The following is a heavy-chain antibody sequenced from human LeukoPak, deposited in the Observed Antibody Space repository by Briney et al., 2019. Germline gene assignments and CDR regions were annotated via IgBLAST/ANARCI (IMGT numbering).Heavy chain of an antibody. CDR3: ARRIGGATTSRFDY. CDR2: IYPGDSDT. Sequence: GESLKICWNGSGYSFTSYWIGWVRQLPGKGLEWMGIIYPGDSDTRYSPSVQGQTTIAATKSISTAYLQWSSLTASDTAMYYCARRIGGATTSRFDYWGQGTLVTVSS. J-gene: IGHJ4*02. D-gene: IGHD1-26*01. V-gene: IGHV5-51*01. CDR1: GYSFTSYW.